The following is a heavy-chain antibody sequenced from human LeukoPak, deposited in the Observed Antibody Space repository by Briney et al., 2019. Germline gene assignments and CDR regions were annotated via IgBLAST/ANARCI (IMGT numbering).Heavy chain of an antibody. CDR3: ARDPSPAKPGNPPYSSSWYPASEGWFDP. D-gene: IGHD6-13*01. Sequence: SETLSLTCAVSGDSINSSNWWGWVRQSPGKGLEWIGEMYHSGSTNYNPSLKSRVTISVDTSKNQFSLKLSSVTAADTAVYYCARDPSPAKPGNPPYSSSWYPASEGWFDPWGQGTLVTVSS. CDR2: MYHSGST. V-gene: IGHV4-4*02. J-gene: IGHJ5*02. CDR1: GDSINSSNW.